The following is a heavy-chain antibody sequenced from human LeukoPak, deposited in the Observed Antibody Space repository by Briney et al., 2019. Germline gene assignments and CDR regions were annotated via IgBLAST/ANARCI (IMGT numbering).Heavy chain of an antibody. D-gene: IGHD2-8*02. CDR1: GFSLSRYW. Sequence: PGGSLRLSCAAGFSLSRYWMTWVRQAPGRGLEWVANINGDGSDKYYGDSVKGRFSISRDNAENSLLLQMNNLRVEDSAVYYCARGGSGSSKYWVFWGQGTLVTVSS. J-gene: IGHJ4*02. CDR2: INGDGSDK. V-gene: IGHV3-7*01. CDR3: ARGGSGSSKYWVF.